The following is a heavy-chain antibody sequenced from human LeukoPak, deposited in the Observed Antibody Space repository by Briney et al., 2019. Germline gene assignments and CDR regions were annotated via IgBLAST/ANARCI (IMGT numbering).Heavy chain of an antibody. V-gene: IGHV3-7*01. D-gene: IGHD2-2*01. J-gene: IGHJ6*02. Sequence: GGSLRLSCAASGFTFSSYWMSWVRQAPGKGLEWVANIKQDGSEKYYVDSVKGRFTISRDNAKNSLYLQMNSLRAEDTAVYYCARDLDGDCSSTSCYQKDYYYYYGMDVWGQGTTVTVSS. CDR1: GFTFSSYW. CDR3: ARDLDGDCSSTSCYQKDYYYYYGMDV. CDR2: IKQDGSEK.